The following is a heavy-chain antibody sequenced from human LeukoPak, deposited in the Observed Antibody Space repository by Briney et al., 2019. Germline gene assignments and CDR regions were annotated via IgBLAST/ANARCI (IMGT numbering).Heavy chain of an antibody. CDR3: GKDGWEIRLATGY. D-gene: IGHD1-26*01. J-gene: IGHJ4*02. Sequence: GSLRLSCAASGFTFSSYAMSWVRQAPGKGLEWVSGISGSGAFTYYADSVKGRFTISRDNSKNTLYLQMNSLRAEDTAVYYCGKDGWEIRLATGYWGQGTLVTVSS. CDR2: ISGSGAFT. CDR1: GFTFSSYA. V-gene: IGHV3-23*01.